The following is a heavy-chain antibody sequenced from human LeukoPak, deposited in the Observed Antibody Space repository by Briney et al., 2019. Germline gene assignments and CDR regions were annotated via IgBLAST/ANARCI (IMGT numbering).Heavy chain of an antibody. Sequence: GASVKVSCKASGYTFTSYGISWVRQAPGQGLEWMGWISAYNGNTNYAQKLQGRVTMTTDTSTSTAYMELRSLRSDDTAVYYCGYDSSGYYQRYWGQGTLVTVSS. CDR2: ISAYNGNT. J-gene: IGHJ4*02. CDR3: GYDSSGYYQRY. V-gene: IGHV1-18*01. CDR1: GYTFTSYG. D-gene: IGHD3-22*01.